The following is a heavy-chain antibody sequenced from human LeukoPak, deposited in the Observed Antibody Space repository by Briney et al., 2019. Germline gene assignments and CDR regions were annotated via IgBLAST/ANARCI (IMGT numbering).Heavy chain of an antibody. J-gene: IGHJ4*02. D-gene: IGHD5-24*01. V-gene: IGHV3-7*01. CDR1: GFTFSASW. Sequence: GGSLRLSCVASGFTFSASWMTWVRQAPGKGLERVANINEDGSETWCVDSVRGRFTISRDNARNSLYLQMSSLRDDDTAVYYCTRDRGWQQFDYWGQGTLVTVSS. CDR2: INEDGSET. CDR3: TRDRGWQQFDY.